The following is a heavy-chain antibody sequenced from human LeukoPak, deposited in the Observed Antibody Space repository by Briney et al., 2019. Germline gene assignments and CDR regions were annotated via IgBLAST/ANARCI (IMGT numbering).Heavy chain of an antibody. CDR1: GYTFTSYG. CDR3: ARDGYCSSTSCSNSGFDY. D-gene: IGHD2-2*03. J-gene: IGHJ4*02. V-gene: IGHV1-18*01. Sequence: ASVKVSCKASGYTFTSYGISWVRQAPGQGLEWMGWISAYNGNTNYAQKLQGRVTMTTDTSTSTAYMELRSPRSDDTAVYYCARDGYCSSTSCSNSGFDYWGQGTLVTVSS. CDR2: ISAYNGNT.